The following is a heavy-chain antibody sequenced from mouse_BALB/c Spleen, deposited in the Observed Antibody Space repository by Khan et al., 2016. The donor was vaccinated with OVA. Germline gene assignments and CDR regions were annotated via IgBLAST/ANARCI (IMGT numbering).Heavy chain of an antibody. D-gene: IGHD2-10*02. CDR3: ARVYGGDVDD. V-gene: IGHV3-2*02. CDR1: AYSITSDYA. Sequence: EVELVESGPGLLKPSQSLSLTCPVTAYSITSDYAWNWIRQFPGNKLEWMGFISNIGNTTSNPSLKSRISTPRDTSKNQFFRQLNSGTTEDKATYYCARVYGGDVDDWGQGTTLTVSS. CDR2: ISNIGNT. J-gene: IGHJ2*01.